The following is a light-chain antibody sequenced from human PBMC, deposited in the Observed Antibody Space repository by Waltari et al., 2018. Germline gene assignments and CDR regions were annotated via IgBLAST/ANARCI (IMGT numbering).Light chain of an antibody. CDR2: EVS. CDR3: MQGVEYPFT. V-gene: IGKV2-40*01. J-gene: IGKJ3*01. Sequence: DIVMTQTPLSLPVTPGEPASISCRSSQSLLDSEDGKTFLEWYLQKPGQSPQPLIYEVSNRASGVPDRFSGSGSDTDFTLKISRVEAEDFGIYYCMQGVEYPFTFGPGTKLDIK. CDR1: QSLLDSEDGKTF.